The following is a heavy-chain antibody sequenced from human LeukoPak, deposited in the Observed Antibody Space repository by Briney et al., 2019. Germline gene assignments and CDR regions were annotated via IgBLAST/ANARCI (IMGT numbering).Heavy chain of an antibody. J-gene: IGHJ4*02. CDR2: ISSSNSDI. D-gene: IGHD3-3*01. V-gene: IGHV3-21*01. CDR1: GFTFTAYS. CDR3: ARGGARFLEWLLLVY. Sequence: TGGSLRLSCAASGFTFTAYSMNWVRQAPGKGLEWVSSISSSNSDIYYAESVKGRFTISRDSAKNSLYLQMNSLRDEDTAVYYCARGGARFLEWLLLVYWGQGTLVTVSS.